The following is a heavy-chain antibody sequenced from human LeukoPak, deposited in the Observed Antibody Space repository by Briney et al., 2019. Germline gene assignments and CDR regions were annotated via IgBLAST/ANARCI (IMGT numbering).Heavy chain of an antibody. CDR2: LVYDARS. J-gene: IGHJ4*02. Sequence: PGGSLRLSCAASGCTFSSYWMHWVRQAPGKGLEWVARLVYDARSDYANSVKGRFSISRDDSKNTLFLDMSNLRVEDTALYYCARDLSAAFDFWGQGVLVTVSS. D-gene: IGHD6-19*01. CDR1: GCTFSSYW. CDR3: ARDLSAAFDF. V-gene: IGHV3-33*08.